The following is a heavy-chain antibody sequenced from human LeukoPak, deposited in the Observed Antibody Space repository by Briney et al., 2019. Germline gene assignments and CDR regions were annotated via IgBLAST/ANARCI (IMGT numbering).Heavy chain of an antibody. Sequence: GGSLRLSCAASGFIITSNYMSWVRQAPGKGLEWVSVIFGGGGTYYADSVKGRFTISRDNSKNTLYLQMNSLRVDDTAVYYCARDSGSYYFDYWGQGTLVTVSS. CDR3: ARDSGSYYFDY. CDR1: GFIITSNY. J-gene: IGHJ4*02. V-gene: IGHV3-66*02. CDR2: IFGGGGT. D-gene: IGHD1-26*01.